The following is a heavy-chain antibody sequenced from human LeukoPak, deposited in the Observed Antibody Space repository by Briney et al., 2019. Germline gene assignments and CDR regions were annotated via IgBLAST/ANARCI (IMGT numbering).Heavy chain of an antibody. CDR2: IYYSGST. J-gene: IGHJ6*02. CDR1: GGSISSYY. CDR3: ARSYYYGMDV. Sequence: SENLSLTCTVSGGSISSYYWSWIRQPPGKGLEWIGYIYYSGSTNYNPSLKSRVTISVDTSKNQFSLKLSSVTAADTAVYYCARSYYYGMDVWGQGTTVTVSS. V-gene: IGHV4-59*08.